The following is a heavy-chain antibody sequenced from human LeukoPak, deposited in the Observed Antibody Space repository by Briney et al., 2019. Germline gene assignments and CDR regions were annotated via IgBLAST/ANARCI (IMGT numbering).Heavy chain of an antibody. J-gene: IGHJ3*02. V-gene: IGHV4-59*01. Sequence: MSSETLSLTCTVSGGSISSYYWSWIRQPPGKGPEWIGYIYYSGSTNYNPSLKSRVTISVDTSKNQFSLKLSSVTAADTAVYYCARVAPAPMGPGAFDIWGQGTMVTVSS. CDR2: IYYSGST. CDR3: ARVAPAPMGPGAFDI. D-gene: IGHD1-14*01. CDR1: GGSISSYY.